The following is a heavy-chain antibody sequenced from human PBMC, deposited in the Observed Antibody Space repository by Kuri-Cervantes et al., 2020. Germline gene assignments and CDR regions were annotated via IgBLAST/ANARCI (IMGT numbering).Heavy chain of an antibody. J-gene: IGHJ3*02. D-gene: IGHD1-26*01. CDR2: IYSGGST. Sequence: GESLKISCAASGFTFSDYYMSWIRQAPGKGLGWVSVIYSGGSTYYADSVKGRFTISRDNSKNTLYLQMNSLRAEDTAVYYCARWASDAFDIWGQGTMVTVSS. CDR1: GFTFSDYY. V-gene: IGHV3-53*01. CDR3: ARWASDAFDI.